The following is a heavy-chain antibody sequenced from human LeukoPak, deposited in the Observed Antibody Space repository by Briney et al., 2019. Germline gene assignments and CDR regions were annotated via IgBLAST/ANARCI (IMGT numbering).Heavy chain of an antibody. D-gene: IGHD1-26*01. CDR3: ARLHLYSGSYYRARYVDY. Sequence: GESLKFSCKGFGYSFTSYWIGWVRQMPGKGLEWMEIIYPGDSDTSYSPSFQGLVTISADKSISTAYLQWSSLKASETAMYHCARLHLYSGSYYRARYVDYWGQGTLVTVSS. V-gene: IGHV5-51*01. CDR2: IYPGDSDT. CDR1: GYSFTSYW. J-gene: IGHJ4*02.